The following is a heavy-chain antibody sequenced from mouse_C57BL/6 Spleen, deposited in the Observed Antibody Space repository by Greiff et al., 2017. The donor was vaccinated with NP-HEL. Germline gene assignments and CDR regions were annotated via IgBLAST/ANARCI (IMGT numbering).Heavy chain of an antibody. V-gene: IGHV1-26*01. CDR1: GYTFTDYY. D-gene: IGHD2-1*01. CDR2: INPNNGGT. Sequence: EVKLQQSGPELVKPGASVKISCKASGYTFTDYYMNWVKQSHGKSLEWIGDINPNNGGTSYNQKFKGKATLTVDKSSSTAYMELRSLTSEDSAVYYCARSGGNYLAWFAYWGQGTLVTVSA. J-gene: IGHJ3*01. CDR3: ARSGGNYLAWFAY.